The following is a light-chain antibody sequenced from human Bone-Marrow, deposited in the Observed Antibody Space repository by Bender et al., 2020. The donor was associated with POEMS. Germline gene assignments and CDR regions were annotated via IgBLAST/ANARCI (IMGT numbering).Light chain of an antibody. Sequence: QSALTQPPSASGSPGQSVTISCTGTSRDVGSYNYVSWYQQHPGKAPKLMIYEVNKRPSGVSNRFSGSKSANTASLTISGLQAEDEAYYYCCSYAGRSTLVFGGGTKLTVL. CDR3: CSYAGRSTLV. CDR1: SRDVGSYNY. V-gene: IGLV2-23*02. CDR2: EVN. J-gene: IGLJ3*02.